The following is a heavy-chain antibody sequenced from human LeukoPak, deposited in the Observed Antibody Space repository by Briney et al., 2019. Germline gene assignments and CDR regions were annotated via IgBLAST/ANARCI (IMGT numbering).Heavy chain of an antibody. CDR3: ARDDYGDYSTDAFDI. CDR2: IIHSGSS. Sequence: KSSETLSLTCGVYGGSFSGYYWSWIRQPPGKGLEWIGEIIHSGSSNYNPALKSRVTISVDTSKNQFSLKLNSVTAADTAVYYCARDDYGDYSTDAFDIWGQGTMVTVS. J-gene: IGHJ3*02. D-gene: IGHD4-17*01. V-gene: IGHV4-34*12. CDR1: GGSFSGYY.